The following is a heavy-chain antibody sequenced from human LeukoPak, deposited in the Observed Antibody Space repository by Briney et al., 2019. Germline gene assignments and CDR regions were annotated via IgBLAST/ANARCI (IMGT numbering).Heavy chain of an antibody. J-gene: IGHJ4*02. CDR1: GGSISRSNYY. D-gene: IGHD3-22*01. CDR3: ACGIVVGIFDY. V-gene: IGHV4-39*07. CDR2: IHFSGTT. Sequence: SETLSLTCTVSGGSISRSNYYWGWIRQPPGKGLEWIGSIHFSGTTYYTPSLKSRVTISVDTSKNQFSLKLSSVTAADTAVYYCACGIVVGIFDYWGQGTLVTVSS.